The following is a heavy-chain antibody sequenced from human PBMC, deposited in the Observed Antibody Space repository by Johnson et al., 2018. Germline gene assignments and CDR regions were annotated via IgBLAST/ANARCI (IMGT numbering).Heavy chain of an antibody. CDR1: GGSISSYY. CDR2: VSDSGST. CDR3: ARLSNYDFWSGYNFDY. J-gene: IGHJ4*02. D-gene: IGHD3-3*01. Sequence: QVQLQESGPGLVKPSETXSLTCTVTGGSISSYYWGWIRQPPGKGLKYIGYVSDSGSTNYNPSLESRLSISLDKSKNQFSLKITSVTAADTAVYYCARLSNYDFWSGYNFDYWGQGMLVTVSS. V-gene: IGHV4-59*01.